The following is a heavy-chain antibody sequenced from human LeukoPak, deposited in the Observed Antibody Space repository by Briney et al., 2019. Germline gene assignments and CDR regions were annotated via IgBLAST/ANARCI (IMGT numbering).Heavy chain of an antibody. Sequence: SETLSLTCAVYGGSFSGYHWSWIRQPPGKGLEWIGEINHSGSTNYNPSLKSRVTISVDKSKNQFSLKLRSVTAADTAVYYCARKGLRSGYVPLDYWGQGTLVTVSS. D-gene: IGHD3-3*01. J-gene: IGHJ4*02. CDR2: INHSGST. CDR1: GGSFSGYH. V-gene: IGHV4-34*01. CDR3: ARKGLRSGYVPLDY.